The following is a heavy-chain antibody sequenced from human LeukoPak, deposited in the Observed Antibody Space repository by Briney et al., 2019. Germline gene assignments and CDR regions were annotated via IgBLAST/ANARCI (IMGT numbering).Heavy chain of an antibody. J-gene: IGHJ4*02. V-gene: IGHV3-23*01. CDR1: GFTLSSYA. D-gene: IGHD3-3*01. CDR2: ISGSGGST. CDR3: AKVAGVLRFLEWLYDY. Sequence: QAGGSLRLSCAASGFTLSSYAMSWVRQAPGKGLEWVSAISGSGGSTYYADSVKGRFTISRDNSKNTLYLQMNSLRAEDTAVYYCAKVAGVLRFLEWLYDYWGQGTLVTVSS.